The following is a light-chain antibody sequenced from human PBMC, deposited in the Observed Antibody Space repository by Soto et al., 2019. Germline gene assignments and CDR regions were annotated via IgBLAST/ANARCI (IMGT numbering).Light chain of an antibody. CDR1: QSVSNY. V-gene: IGKV3-11*01. J-gene: IGKJ4*01. CDR2: DAS. CDR3: QQRSNWPLLI. Sequence: EIVLTQSPATLSLSPGERATLSCRASQSVSNYLAWYQQKPGQAPRLLIYDASNRATGIPARFSGSGFGTDFTLTISSLEPEDFAVYYCQQRSNWPLLIFGGGTKVEIK.